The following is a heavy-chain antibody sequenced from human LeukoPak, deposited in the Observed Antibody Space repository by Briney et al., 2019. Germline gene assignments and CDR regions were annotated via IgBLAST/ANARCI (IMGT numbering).Heavy chain of an antibody. CDR1: GFTSSSYG. V-gene: IGHV3-33*01. Sequence: GRSLRLSCAASGFTSSSYGMHWVRQAPGKGLEWVAVIWYDGSNKYYADSVKGRFTISRDNSKNTLYLQMNSLRAEDTAVYYCARDVGYSYGHYDYYYGMDVWGQGTTVTVSS. D-gene: IGHD5-18*01. CDR2: IWYDGSNK. J-gene: IGHJ6*02. CDR3: ARDVGYSYGHYDYYYGMDV.